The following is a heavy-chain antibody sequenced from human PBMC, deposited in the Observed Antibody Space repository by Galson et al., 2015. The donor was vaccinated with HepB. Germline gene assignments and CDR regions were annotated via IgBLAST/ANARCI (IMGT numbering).Heavy chain of an antibody. J-gene: IGHJ4*02. CDR3: ATDYGDYVSLFGY. Sequence: VKVSCKVSGYTFTDYYMHWVQQAPGKGLEWMGLVDPEDGETIYAEKFQGRVTITADTSTDTAYMELSSLRSEDTAVYYCATDYGDYVSLFGYWGQGTLVTVSS. D-gene: IGHD4-17*01. CDR2: VDPEDGET. V-gene: IGHV1-69-2*01. CDR1: GYTFTDYY.